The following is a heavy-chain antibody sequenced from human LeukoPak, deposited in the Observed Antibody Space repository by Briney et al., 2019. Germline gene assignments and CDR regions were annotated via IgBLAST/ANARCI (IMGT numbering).Heavy chain of an antibody. Sequence: SETLSLTCAVYGGSFSGYYWSWIRQPPGKGLEWIGEINHSGSTNYNPSPKSRVTMSLDTSKNQFSLKLNSVTAADTAVYYCASSPSDDSSGYLIWGQGTLVTVSS. CDR3: ASSPSDDSSGYLI. CDR2: INHSGST. CDR1: GGSFSGYY. D-gene: IGHD3-22*01. J-gene: IGHJ4*02. V-gene: IGHV4-34*01.